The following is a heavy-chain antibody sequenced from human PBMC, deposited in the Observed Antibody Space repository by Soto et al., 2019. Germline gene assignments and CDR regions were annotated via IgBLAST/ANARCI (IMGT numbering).Heavy chain of an antibody. CDR1: DSISTYY. D-gene: IGHD1-26*01. V-gene: IGHV4-59*01. CDR2: IYYMGRT. Sequence: QVQLQESGPGLVKPSETLSLTCTVDSISTYYWNWIRQSPGKGLEWIGYIYYMGRTNYNPSLRSRVTMSIDSSRTQFSLKLRSVTAADTAVYYCARYPVGVTHFDYWGQGALVTVSS. CDR3: ARYPVGVTHFDY. J-gene: IGHJ4*02.